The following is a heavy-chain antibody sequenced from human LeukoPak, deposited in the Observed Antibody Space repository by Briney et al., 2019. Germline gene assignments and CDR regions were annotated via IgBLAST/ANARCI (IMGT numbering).Heavy chain of an antibody. V-gene: IGHV1-18*01. D-gene: IGHD3-22*01. J-gene: IGHJ6*03. CDR3: ARGLTSDSSGHYYYYYMDV. Sequence: ASVKVSCKASGYTFTSYGISWVRQAPGQGLEWVGWISAYNGNTNYAQKLQGRVTMTTDTSTSTAYMELRSLRSDDTVVYYCARGLTSDSSGHYYYYYMDVWGKGTTVTVSS. CDR2: ISAYNGNT. CDR1: GYTFTSYG.